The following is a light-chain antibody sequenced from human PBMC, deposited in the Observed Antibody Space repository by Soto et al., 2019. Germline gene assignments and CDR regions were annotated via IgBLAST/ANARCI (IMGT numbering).Light chain of an antibody. CDR3: QQYNSFPT. V-gene: IGKV1-5*01. J-gene: IGKJ2*01. Sequence: EIQMTQSPSTLSASVGDRVTITCRASQSISSWLAWYQQKPGKAPNLLIYDASTLQRGVPSMFSGGGSGTDFTLTISSLQTDDFATYYCQQYNSFPTFGQGTKLEIK. CDR2: DAS. CDR1: QSISSW.